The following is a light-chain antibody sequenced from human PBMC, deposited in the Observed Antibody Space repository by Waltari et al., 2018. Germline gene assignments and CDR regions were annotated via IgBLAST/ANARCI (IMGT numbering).Light chain of an antibody. CDR3: QQYYSTPYT. Sequence: DIVMTQSPDSLAVSLGERATINCKSSRSVLYSSDSKDYLAWYQQKAGQSPKLLIYWASTRASGVPDRFSGSGSGTDFTLSISRLQAEDVAVYYCQQYYSTPYTFGQGTKVEI. CDR1: RSVLYSSDSKDY. CDR2: WAS. J-gene: IGKJ2*01. V-gene: IGKV4-1*01.